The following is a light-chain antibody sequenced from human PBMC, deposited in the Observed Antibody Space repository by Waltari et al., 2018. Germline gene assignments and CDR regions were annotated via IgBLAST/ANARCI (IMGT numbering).Light chain of an antibody. CDR3: QQYSGSPLT. V-gene: IGKV4-1*01. CDR2: WAS. CDR1: QSLLDTSNNKNY. Sequence: DIVLTQSPDSLAVSLGERATINCKSSQSLLDTSNNKNYLAWYRQKPGQPPQLLFYWASTRNSGVPGRLSGGGSGSDFTLTSSGLQADDVAVYYCQQYSGSPLTFGGGTKVEIE. J-gene: IGKJ4*01.